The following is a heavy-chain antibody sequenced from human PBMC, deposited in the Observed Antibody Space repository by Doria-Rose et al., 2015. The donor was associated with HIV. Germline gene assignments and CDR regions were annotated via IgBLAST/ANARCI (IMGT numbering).Heavy chain of an antibody. CDR1: GVSLSSPGMG. CDR2: ILSDDER. D-gene: IGHD6-13*01. V-gene: IGHV2-26*01. Sequence: QITLKESGPVLMKPTETLTLTCTVSGVSLSSPGMGVSWIRQPPGKALEWLANILSDDERSYKTSLKSRLTISRGTAKRQVVLTMTDMDPVDTATYYCARIESSRWYHKSSFDFWGQGTLVIVSA. CDR3: ARIESSRWYHKSSFDF. J-gene: IGHJ4*02.